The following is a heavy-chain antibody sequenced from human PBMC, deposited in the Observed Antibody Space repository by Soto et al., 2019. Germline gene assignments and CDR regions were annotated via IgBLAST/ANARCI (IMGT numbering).Heavy chain of an antibody. CDR3: ARKIYSTLRNNWFDP. J-gene: IGHJ5*02. CDR1: GGTFSSYA. D-gene: IGHD5-18*01. Sequence: SVKVSCKASGGTFSSYAISWVRQAPGQGLEWMGGIIPIFGTANYAQKFQGRVTITADKSTSTAYMELSSLRSEDTAVYYCARKIYSTLRNNWFDPWCQGPLVTVSS. V-gene: IGHV1-69*06. CDR2: IIPIFGTA.